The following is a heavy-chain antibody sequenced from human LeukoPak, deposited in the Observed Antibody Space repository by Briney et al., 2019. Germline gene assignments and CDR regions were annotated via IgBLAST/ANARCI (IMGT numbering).Heavy chain of an antibody. D-gene: IGHD3-22*01. Sequence: GGSLRLSCAASGFTFSSYGMHWVRQAPGKGLEWVAFIRYDGSNKYYADSVKGRFTISRDNSKNTLYLQMNSLRAEDTAVYYCAKEMVINRGVAFDIWGQGTMVTVSS. V-gene: IGHV3-30*02. CDR2: IRYDGSNK. J-gene: IGHJ3*02. CDR3: AKEMVINRGVAFDI. CDR1: GFTFSSYG.